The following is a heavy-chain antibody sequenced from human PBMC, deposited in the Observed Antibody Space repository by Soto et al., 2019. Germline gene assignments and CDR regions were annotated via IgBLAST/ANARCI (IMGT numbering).Heavy chain of an antibody. J-gene: IGHJ6*02. CDR2: ILHDGSAE. CDR1: RFTFTSYG. Sequence: GGSLRLSCAASRFTFTSYGMHWVRQAPGKGLEWMALILHDGSAEYYADSVKGRFTSSRDNSKSTLYLQMNSLRAEDTAVYYCARSRDGYSFYFYYGMDVWGQGTTVTVSS. CDR3: ARSRDGYSFYFYYGMDV. D-gene: IGHD4-4*01. V-gene: IGHV3-30*03.